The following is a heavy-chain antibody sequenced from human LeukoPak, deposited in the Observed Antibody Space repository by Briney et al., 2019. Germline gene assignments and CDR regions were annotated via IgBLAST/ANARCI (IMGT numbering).Heavy chain of an antibody. J-gene: IGHJ4*02. CDR1: GFTFSSYG. CDR3: AKDFSSSWHAGIDY. D-gene: IGHD6-13*01. V-gene: IGHV3-30*02. Sequence: GGSLRLSCAASGFTFSSYGMHWVRQAPGKGLEGGAFIRYDGSNKYYADSVKGRFTISRDNSKNTLYLQMNSLRAEDTAVYYCAKDFSSSWHAGIDYWGQGTLVTVSS. CDR2: IRYDGSNK.